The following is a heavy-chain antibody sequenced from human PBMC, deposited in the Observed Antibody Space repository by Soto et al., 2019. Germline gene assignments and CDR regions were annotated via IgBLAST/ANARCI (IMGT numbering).Heavy chain of an antibody. CDR1: GGSFSGYY. Sequence: SETLSLTCAVYGGSFSGYYWSWIRQPPGKGLEWIGAINHSGSTNYNPSLKSRVTISVDTSKNQFSLKLSSVTAADTAVYYCARGIRLWFGEFFLRYYFDFWGQGTLVTVSS. D-gene: IGHD3-10*01. V-gene: IGHV4-34*01. CDR2: INHSGST. CDR3: ARGIRLWFGEFFLRYYFDF. J-gene: IGHJ4*02.